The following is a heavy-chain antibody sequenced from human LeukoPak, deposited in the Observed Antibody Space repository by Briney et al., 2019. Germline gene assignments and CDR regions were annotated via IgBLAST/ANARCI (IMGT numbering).Heavy chain of an antibody. D-gene: IGHD4-17*01. CDR2: ISYDGSNK. CDR1: GFTFSSYG. J-gene: IGHJ4*02. V-gene: IGHV3-30*18. CDR3: AKDYNYGDYVIGY. Sequence: GRSLRLSCAASGFTFSSYGMHWVRQAPGKGLEWVAVISYDGSNKYYADSVKGRFTISRDNSKNTPYLQMNSLRAEDTAVYYCAKDYNYGDYVIGYWGQGTLVTVSS.